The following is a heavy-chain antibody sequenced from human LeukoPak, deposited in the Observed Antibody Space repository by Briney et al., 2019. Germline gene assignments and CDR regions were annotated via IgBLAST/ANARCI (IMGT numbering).Heavy chain of an antibody. J-gene: IGHJ4*02. CDR3: ANYMQRSPFDY. Sequence: GGSLRLSCAASGFTFSSYAMKWVRQAPGKGLQWVSVIGGSGDNIHYADSVKGRFTISRDNSENTLYLQMNSLRAEDTAVYYCANYMQRSPFDYWGQGTLVTVSS. CDR2: IGGSGDNI. CDR1: GFTFSSYA. V-gene: IGHV3-23*01. D-gene: IGHD6-25*01.